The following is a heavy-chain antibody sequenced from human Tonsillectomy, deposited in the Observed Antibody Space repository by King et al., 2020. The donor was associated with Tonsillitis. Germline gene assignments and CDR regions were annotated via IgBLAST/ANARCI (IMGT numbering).Heavy chain of an antibody. Sequence: QLVQSGAEVKKPGESLKISCQGSAYSFTDHWIGWVRQMPGKGLEWMGIIYPGDSDIKYSPSFQGQVTISADKSISTAYLHWSSLRASDTAAYYCSTLTRLLPHGAFDVWGQGTMVTVSS. CDR2: IYPGDSDI. J-gene: IGHJ3*01. D-gene: IGHD3-22*01. V-gene: IGHV5-51*01. CDR1: AYSFTDHW. CDR3: STLTRLLPHGAFDV.